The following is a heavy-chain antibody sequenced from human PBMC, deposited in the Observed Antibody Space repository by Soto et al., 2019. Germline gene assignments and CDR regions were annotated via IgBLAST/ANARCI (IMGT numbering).Heavy chain of an antibody. V-gene: IGHV1-18*04. Sequence: ASVKVSCKASGYTFTSYGIRWVRQAPGQGLEGMGWISAYKCNTNYAQKLQGRVTMTTNTSTSTAYIELRSLKTHGPGVDYRARVMGLTDAFDIWGQGTMVTVSS. D-gene: IGHD3-10*01. J-gene: IGHJ3*02. CDR2: ISAYKCNT. CDR1: GYTFTSYG. CDR3: ARVMGLTDAFDI.